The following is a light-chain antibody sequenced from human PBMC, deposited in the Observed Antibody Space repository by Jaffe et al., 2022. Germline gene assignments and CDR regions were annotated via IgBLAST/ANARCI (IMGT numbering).Light chain of an antibody. CDR3: QQYGGSPPFT. CDR2: GAY. V-gene: IGKV3-20*01. CDR1: QRVGDSY. Sequence: EIVLTQSPDTLSLSPGERATLSCRASQRVGDSYLAWYQQQPGQAPRLLIYGAYTRATGIPDRFSGSGSGTDFTLTISRLEPEDFAVYYCQQYGGSPPFTFGPGTKVDIK. J-gene: IGKJ3*01.